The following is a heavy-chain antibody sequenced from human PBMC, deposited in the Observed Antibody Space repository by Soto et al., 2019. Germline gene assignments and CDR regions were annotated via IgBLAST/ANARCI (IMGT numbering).Heavy chain of an antibody. J-gene: IGHJ4*02. V-gene: IGHV3-30-3*02. CDR2: ISYDERKR. CDR1: GFTFSSYA. Sequence: QVQLVESGGGVVQPGRSLRLSCAASGFTFSSYAMHWVRQAPGKGLEWVAIISYDERKRYYADSVKGRCTISRDNSKNTLYLQMNSLRAEDTAVYYCAKPRRVRGVLQYYFDYWGQGTLVTVSS. D-gene: IGHD3-10*01. CDR3: AKPRRVRGVLQYYFDY.